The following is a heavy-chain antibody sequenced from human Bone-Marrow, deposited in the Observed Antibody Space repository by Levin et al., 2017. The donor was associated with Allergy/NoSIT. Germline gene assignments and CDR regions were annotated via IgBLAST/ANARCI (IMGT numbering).Heavy chain of an antibody. CDR2: INEDGSEK. V-gene: IGHV3-7*01. CDR1: GFIFSDYW. CDR3: ATSSWSAYGN. Sequence: GGSLRLSCAGSGFIFSDYWMAWVRQAPGKGLEWVANINEDGSEKYYVDSVKGRFIISRDNAKNSLNLHMNSLRTDDTAVYYCATSSWSAYGNWGQGTLITVSS. D-gene: IGHD6-13*01. J-gene: IGHJ4*02.